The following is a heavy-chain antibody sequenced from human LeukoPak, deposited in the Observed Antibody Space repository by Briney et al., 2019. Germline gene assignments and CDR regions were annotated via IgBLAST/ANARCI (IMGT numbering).Heavy chain of an antibody. CDR2: ISSSSCYI. D-gene: IGHD4-17*01. V-gene: IGHV3-21*01. Sequence: NPGGSLRLSCAASGFTFSSYSMNWVRQAPGKGLEWVSSISSSSCYIYYADSVKGRFTISRDNAKNSLYLQMNSLRAEDTAVYYCARDLYGAKMYYFDYWGQGTLVTVSS. J-gene: IGHJ4*02. CDR1: GFTFSSYS. CDR3: ARDLYGAKMYYFDY.